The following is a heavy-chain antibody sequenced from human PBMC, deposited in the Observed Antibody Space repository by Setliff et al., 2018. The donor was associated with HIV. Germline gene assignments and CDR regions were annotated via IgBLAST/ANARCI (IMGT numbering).Heavy chain of an antibody. CDR2: ISAYNGNI. J-gene: IGHJ6*02. CDR3: ARHGVATGTPPYYNFYGMDV. D-gene: IGHD2-21*02. Sequence: ASVKVSCKASGYSFINYGMSWVRQAPGQGLEWMGWISAYNGNIHYAQKLQGRLTVTTDTSTRTAYMELRSLTSDDTAVHYCARHGVATGTPPYYNFYGMDVWGQGTTVTVSS. V-gene: IGHV1-18*01. CDR1: GYSFINYG.